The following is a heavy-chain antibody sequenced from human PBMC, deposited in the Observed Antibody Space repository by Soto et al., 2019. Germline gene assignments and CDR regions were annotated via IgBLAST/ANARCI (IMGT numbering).Heavy chain of an antibody. V-gene: IGHV4-39*01. CDR3: ARRPVRGGNSGVGFDP. CDR2: MYSTGST. J-gene: IGHJ5*02. D-gene: IGHD2-15*01. CDR1: GDSIGSVKYH. Sequence: QVRLQESGPGLVKPSETLSLTCTVSGDSIGSVKYHWGWIRQSPGKGLEWIGSMYSTGSTQYNPSLKSRVTMSVDTSTNQFSLKLRSVTAADMAIYYCARRPVRGGNSGVGFDPWGQGTLVTVSS.